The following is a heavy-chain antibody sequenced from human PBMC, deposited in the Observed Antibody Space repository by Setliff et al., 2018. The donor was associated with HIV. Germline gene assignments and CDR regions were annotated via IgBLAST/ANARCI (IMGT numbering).Heavy chain of an antibody. CDR1: GFTFSNYA. D-gene: IGHD5-18*01. J-gene: IGHJ6*03. Sequence: GESLKISCATFGFTFSNYAMTWVRQAPGKGLEWVSGLSGSGGSTYYADSVKGRFTISRDNSKNTLFLQMNSLRAGDTAVYYCAKGSPQLFYYMDVWGKGTTVTVSS. V-gene: IGHV3-23*01. CDR2: LSGSGGST. CDR3: AKGSPQLFYYMDV.